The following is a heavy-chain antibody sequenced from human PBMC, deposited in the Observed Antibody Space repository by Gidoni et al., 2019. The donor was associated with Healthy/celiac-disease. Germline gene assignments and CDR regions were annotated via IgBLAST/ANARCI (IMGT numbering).Heavy chain of an antibody. Sequence: QVQLVESGGGVVQPGRSLRLSCAASGFTLSSDGMRWGRQAPGKGLVWVAVIWYDGSNKYYADSVKGRFTISRDNSKNTLYLQMNSLRAEDTAVYYCARDAYYYDSSGYYRLYYYYGMDVWGQGTTVTVSS. D-gene: IGHD3-22*01. J-gene: IGHJ6*02. V-gene: IGHV3-33*01. CDR3: ARDAYYYDSSGYYRLYYYYGMDV. CDR2: IWYDGSNK. CDR1: GFTLSSDG.